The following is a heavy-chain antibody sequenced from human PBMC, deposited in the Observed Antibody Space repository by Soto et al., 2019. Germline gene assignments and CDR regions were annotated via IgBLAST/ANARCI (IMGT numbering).Heavy chain of an antibody. Sequence: SETLSLSCAVYGGSFSGYYWSWIRQPPGKGLEWIGEINHSGSTNYNPSLKSRVTISVDTSKNRFSLKLSSVTAADTAVYYCARGRCQWLVRRAESIQLRGQGPLVTVST. D-gene: IGHD6-19*01. J-gene: IGHJ1*01. V-gene: IGHV4-34*01. CDR1: GGSFSGYY. CDR2: INHSGST. CDR3: ARGRCQWLVRRAESIQL.